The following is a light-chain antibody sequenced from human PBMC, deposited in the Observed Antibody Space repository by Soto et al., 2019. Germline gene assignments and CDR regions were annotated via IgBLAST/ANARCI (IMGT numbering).Light chain of an antibody. CDR3: QQYGSSPLT. CDR2: GAS. Sequence: EIVLTQSPATLSLSPGERATLSCRASQSVSSSNLAWYQQKPGQAPRLVISGASSRAAGLPDRFSGSGSGTDFTLTISRLEPEDFAVYYCQQYGSSPLTFGGGTKVEIK. J-gene: IGKJ4*01. CDR1: QSVSSSN. V-gene: IGKV3-20*01.